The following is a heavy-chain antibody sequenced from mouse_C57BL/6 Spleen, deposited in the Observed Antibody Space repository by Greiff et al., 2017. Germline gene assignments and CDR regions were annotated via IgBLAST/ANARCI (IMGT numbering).Heavy chain of an antibody. Sequence: QVQLKQSGPELVKPGASVKLSCKASGYTFTSYDINWVKQRPGQGLEWIGWIYPRDGSTKYNEKFKGKATLTVDTSSSTAYMELHSLTSEDSAVYFCARRGYGSSYYYAMDYWGQGTSVTVSS. V-gene: IGHV1-85*01. CDR1: GYTFTSYD. J-gene: IGHJ4*01. D-gene: IGHD1-1*01. CDR3: ARRGYGSSYYYAMDY. CDR2: IYPRDGST.